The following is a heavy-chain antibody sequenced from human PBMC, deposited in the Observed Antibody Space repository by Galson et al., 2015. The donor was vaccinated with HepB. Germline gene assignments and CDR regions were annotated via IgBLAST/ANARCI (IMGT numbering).Heavy chain of an antibody. CDR1: GYIFTSYA. D-gene: IGHD3-3*01. CDR3: ARDFAAGLGLDYYNGMDV. V-gene: IGHV1-18*04. Sequence: SVKVSCKASGYIFTSYAISWVRQAPGQGLEWMGWINAYNGNTNYVQRLQGRVTMTTDTSTSTAYMELRSLRSDDTVVYYCARDFAAGLGLDYYNGMDVWGQGTTVTVSS. CDR2: INAYNGNT. J-gene: IGHJ6*02.